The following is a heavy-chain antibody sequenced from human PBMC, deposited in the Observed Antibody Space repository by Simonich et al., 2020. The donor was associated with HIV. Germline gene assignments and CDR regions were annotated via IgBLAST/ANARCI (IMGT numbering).Heavy chain of an antibody. J-gene: IGHJ3*02. CDR3: AKSDTPMGEAFDI. D-gene: IGHD5-18*01. V-gene: IGHV3-23*01. Sequence: EVQLLESGGGLVQPGGSLRLSCAASGFTFSSYAMSWVRQAPGKGLEWVSAISGRCGSTYYADSVKGRFTISRDNSKNTLYLQMNSLRAEDTAVYYCAKSDTPMGEAFDIWGQGTMVTVSS. CDR1: GFTFSSYA. CDR2: ISGRCGST.